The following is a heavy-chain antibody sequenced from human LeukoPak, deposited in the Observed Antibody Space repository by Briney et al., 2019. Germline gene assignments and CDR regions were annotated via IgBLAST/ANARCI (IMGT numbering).Heavy chain of an antibody. CDR1: GFTFSGYG. CDR3: ARGRGGSYGGNSGHFDY. CDR2: IWYDGSNK. J-gene: IGHJ4*02. V-gene: IGHV3-33*01. D-gene: IGHD4-23*01. Sequence: GGSLRLSCAASGFTFSGYGMHWVRQAPGKGLEWVAVIWYDGSNKYYADSVKGRFTISRDNSENTLYLQMNSLRAEDTAVYYCARGRGGSYGGNSGHFDYWGQGTLVTVSS.